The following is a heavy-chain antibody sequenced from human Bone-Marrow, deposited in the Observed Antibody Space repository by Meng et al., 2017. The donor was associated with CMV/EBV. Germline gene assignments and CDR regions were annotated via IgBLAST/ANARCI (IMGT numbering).Heavy chain of an antibody. Sequence: SETLSLPCTVSGGSISSYYSSWSRQPPGKGLEWLVYIYYSGSTNNNPTLKSRVSISVDTAKTQFSLKLIPVTAADAAVYYCARGAVPAAKFYYGMPVWGQGTTVTGSS. CDR2: IYYSGST. CDR3: ARGAVPAAKFYYGMPV. CDR1: GGSISSYY. V-gene: IGHV4-59*01. J-gene: IGHJ6*01. D-gene: IGHD2-2*01.